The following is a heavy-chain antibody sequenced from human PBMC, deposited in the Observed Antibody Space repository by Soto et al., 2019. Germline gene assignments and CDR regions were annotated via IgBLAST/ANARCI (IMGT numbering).Heavy chain of an antibody. D-gene: IGHD2-2*01. J-gene: IGHJ6*02. CDR1: GFTFSYYT. Sequence: EVQLLESGGGLVQPGGSLRLSCVASGFTFSYYTMSWVRQAPGKGLEWVSGISNSGDTIYYADSVKGRFTISRDNFKNTLYLQMNSLRAEETAVYYCAGPVPAPPHSDYYDMDVWGQWTTVTVSS. CDR2: ISNSGDTI. V-gene: IGHV3-23*01. CDR3: AGPVPAPPHSDYYDMDV.